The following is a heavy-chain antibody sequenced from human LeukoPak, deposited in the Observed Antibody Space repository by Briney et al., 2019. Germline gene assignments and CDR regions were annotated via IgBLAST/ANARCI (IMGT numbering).Heavy chain of an antibody. CDR3: ARSKRRLDFDY. J-gene: IGHJ4*02. Sequence: ASVTVSCTASGYTFTSYYMHWVRQAPGQGLEWMGIINPSGGSTSYAQKFQGRVTMTRDMSTSTVYMELSSLRSEDTAVYYCARSKRRLDFDYWGQGTLVTVSS. V-gene: IGHV1-46*01. CDR2: INPSGGST. CDR1: GYTFTSYY. D-gene: IGHD6-19*01.